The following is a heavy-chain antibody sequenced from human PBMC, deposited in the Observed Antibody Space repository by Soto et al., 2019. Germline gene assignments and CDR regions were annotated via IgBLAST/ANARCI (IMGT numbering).Heavy chain of an antibody. CDR2: ISTSGSTI. D-gene: IGHD1-26*01. Sequence: PGGSLRLSCAASGFTFSSFEMNWVRQTPGKGPEWVSYISTSGSTIYYADSVKGRFTISRDNAKNSLYPQMNSLRAEDTAVYYCASGGSYYETHYWGQGTLVTVS. CDR1: GFTFSSFE. J-gene: IGHJ4*02. CDR3: ASGGSYYETHY. V-gene: IGHV3-48*03.